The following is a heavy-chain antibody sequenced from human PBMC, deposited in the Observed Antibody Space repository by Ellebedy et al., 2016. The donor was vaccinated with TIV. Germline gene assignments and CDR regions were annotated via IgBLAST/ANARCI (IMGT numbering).Heavy chain of an antibody. CDR1: GYTFTSYY. V-gene: IGHV1-46*01. Sequence: ASVKVSXXASGYTFTSYYMHWVRQAPGQGLEWMGIINPSGGRTSYAQKIQGRVTMTRDTSTSTVYMELSSLRSEDTAVYYCAIRYSSGWSLDYWGQGTLVTVSS. J-gene: IGHJ4*02. CDR3: AIRYSSGWSLDY. D-gene: IGHD6-19*01. CDR2: INPSGGRT.